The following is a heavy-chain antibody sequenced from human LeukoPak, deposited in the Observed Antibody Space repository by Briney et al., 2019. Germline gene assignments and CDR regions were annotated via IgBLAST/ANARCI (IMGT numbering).Heavy chain of an antibody. V-gene: IGHV3-53*01. CDR3: ARAPQGITQPFDY. CDR2: IYSGGST. Sequence: GGSLRLSCAASGFTVSSNYMSWVRQAPGKGLEWVSVIYSGGSTYYADSVKGRFTISRDNSENTLYLQMNSLRAEDTAVYYCARAPQGITQPFDYWGQGTLATVSS. J-gene: IGHJ4*02. CDR1: GFTVSSNY. D-gene: IGHD1-14*01.